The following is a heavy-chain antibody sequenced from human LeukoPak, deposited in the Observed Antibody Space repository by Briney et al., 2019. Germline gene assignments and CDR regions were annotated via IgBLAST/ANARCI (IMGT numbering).Heavy chain of an antibody. Sequence: SGPTLVNPTQTLALTCTFSGFSLSTSGVGVGWIRQPPGKALEWLAIIYWHDETHYSPSLKSRLTITKDTSKNQVVLTMTNMDPMDTATYYCAHRQRGYSDYDSYLFDYWGQGTLVTVSS. CDR1: GFSLSTSGVG. CDR2: IYWHDET. J-gene: IGHJ4*02. D-gene: IGHD5-12*01. V-gene: IGHV2-5*01. CDR3: AHRQRGYSDYDSYLFDY.